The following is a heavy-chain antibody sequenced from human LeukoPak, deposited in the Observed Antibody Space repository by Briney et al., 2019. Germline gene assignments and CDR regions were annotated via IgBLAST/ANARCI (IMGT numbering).Heavy chain of an antibody. CDR2: IKQDGSEK. CDR1: GFTFSSSA. Sequence: PGGSLRLSCAASGFTFSSSAMSWVRQAPGKGLEWVANIKQDGSEKYYVDSVKGRFTISRDNAKNSLYLQMNSPRAEDTAVYYCARDSTYLKLWGQGTLVTVSS. J-gene: IGHJ4*02. V-gene: IGHV3-7*01. CDR3: ARDSTYLKL. D-gene: IGHD2-2*01.